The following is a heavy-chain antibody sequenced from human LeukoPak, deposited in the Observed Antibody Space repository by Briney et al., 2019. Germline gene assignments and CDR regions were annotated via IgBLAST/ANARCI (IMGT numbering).Heavy chain of an antibody. CDR2: INHSGST. V-gene: IGHV4-34*01. Sequence: SETLSLTCAVYGGSFSGYYCSWIRQPPGKGLEWIGEINHSGSTNYNPPLKSRVTIPVDTSKNQFSLKLSSVTAADTAVYYCASSPMWCGALFGSYYMDVWGKGTTVTISS. D-gene: IGHD3-10*01. CDR1: GGSFSGYY. CDR3: ASSPMWCGALFGSYYMDV. J-gene: IGHJ6*03.